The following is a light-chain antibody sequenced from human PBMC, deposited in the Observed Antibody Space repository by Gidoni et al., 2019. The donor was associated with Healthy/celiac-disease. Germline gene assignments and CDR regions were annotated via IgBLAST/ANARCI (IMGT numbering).Light chain of an antibody. CDR2: GAS. CDR3: QQYNNWHPKT. J-gene: IGKJ1*01. Sequence: EIVMTQSPATLSVSPGERATLSCRASQSDSSNLAWYQQKPGQAPRLLIYGASTRATGIPARFSGSGSGTEFTLTISSLQSEDFAVYYCQQYNNWHPKTFGQGTKVEIK. V-gene: IGKV3-15*01. CDR1: QSDSSN.